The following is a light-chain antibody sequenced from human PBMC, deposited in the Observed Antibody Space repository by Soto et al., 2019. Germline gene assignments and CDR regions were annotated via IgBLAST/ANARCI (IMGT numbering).Light chain of an antibody. V-gene: IGKV3-15*01. CDR2: GAS. CDR1: QSVSSN. J-gene: IGKJ2*02. Sequence: EIVMTQSPATLSVSPGERATLSCRASQSVSSNLAWYQQKPGQAPRLLIYGASTRATGIPARFSGSGSGTECTLTISSLQSEDFAVYYCQQYNNWCTFGQGTKLEIK. CDR3: QQYNNWCT.